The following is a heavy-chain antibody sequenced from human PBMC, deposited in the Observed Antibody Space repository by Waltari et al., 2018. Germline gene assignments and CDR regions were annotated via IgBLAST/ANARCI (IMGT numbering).Heavy chain of an antibody. CDR2: VDPDDGET. J-gene: IGHJ3*02. V-gene: IGHV1-69-2*01. D-gene: IGHD1-26*01. CDR1: GYTFVDYY. Sequence: EVQLVQSGAEVKKPGATVKISCKASGYTFVDYYIHWLQQAPGKGPEWMGRVDPDDGETIYADNFQGRVTITTDKSTDTAYMEMSGLKSEDTAVYYCATTLIVVAANPVFDIWGQGTMVTVSS. CDR3: ATTLIVVAANPVFDI.